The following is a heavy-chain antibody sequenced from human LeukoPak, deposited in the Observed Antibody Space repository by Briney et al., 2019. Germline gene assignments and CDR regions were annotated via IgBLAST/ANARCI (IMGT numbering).Heavy chain of an antibody. CDR3: AKGPDRYCSGGSCYSVY. Sequence: GGSLRLSCAASGSTFSSYGMSWVRQAPGKGLEWVSAISGSGGSTYYADSVKGRFTISRDNSKNTLYLQMNSLRAEDTAVYYCAKGPDRYCSGGSCYSVYWGQGTLVTVSS. V-gene: IGHV3-23*01. J-gene: IGHJ4*02. D-gene: IGHD2-15*01. CDR1: GSTFSSYG. CDR2: ISGSGGST.